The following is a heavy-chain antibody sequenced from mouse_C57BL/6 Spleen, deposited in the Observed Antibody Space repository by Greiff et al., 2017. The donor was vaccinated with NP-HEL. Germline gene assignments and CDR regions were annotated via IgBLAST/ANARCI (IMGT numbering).Heavy chain of an antibody. Sequence: VQRVESGPELVKPGASVKLSCKASGYAFSSSWMNWVKQRPGQGLEWIGRFYPGDGDTNYNGKFKGKATLTADKSSSTAYMQLSSLTSEDSAVYFCARGAQATTWFAYWGQGTLVTVSA. CDR3: ARGAQATTWFAY. D-gene: IGHD3-2*02. J-gene: IGHJ3*01. CDR2: FYPGDGDT. CDR1: GYAFSSSW. V-gene: IGHV1-82*01.